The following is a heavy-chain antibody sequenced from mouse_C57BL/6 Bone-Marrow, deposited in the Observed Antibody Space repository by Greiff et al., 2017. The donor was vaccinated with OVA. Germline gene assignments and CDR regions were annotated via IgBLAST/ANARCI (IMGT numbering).Heavy chain of an antibody. D-gene: IGHD1-1*01. J-gene: IGHJ1*03. CDR2: INPNNGGT. Sequence: EVQVVESGPELVKPGASVKISCKASGYTFTDYYMNWVKQSHGQSLEWIGDINPNNGGTSYNQKFKGKATLTVDKSSSTAYMELRSLTSEDSAVYYCARNEIYYYGSSAEVWGTGTTVT. CDR1: GYTFTDYY. V-gene: IGHV1-26*01. CDR3: ARNEIYYYGSSAEV.